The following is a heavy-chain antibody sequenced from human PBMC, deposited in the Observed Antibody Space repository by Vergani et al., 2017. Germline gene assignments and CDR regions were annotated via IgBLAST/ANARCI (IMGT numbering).Heavy chain of an antibody. J-gene: IGHJ4*02. Sequence: QVQLQESGPGLVKPSETLSLTCTVSGGSISSYYWSWIRQPPGKGLEWIGYIYYSGSTNYNPSLKSRVTISVDTSKNQFSLKLSSVTAADTAVYYCARAWRYCYDSSGYYHDYWGQGTLVTVSS. CDR2: IYYSGST. CDR1: GGSISSYY. V-gene: IGHV4-59*01. CDR3: ARAWRYCYDSSGYYHDY. D-gene: IGHD3-22*01.